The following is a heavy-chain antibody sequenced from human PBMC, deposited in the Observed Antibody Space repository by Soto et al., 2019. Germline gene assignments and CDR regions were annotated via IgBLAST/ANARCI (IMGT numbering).Heavy chain of an antibody. CDR3: AHSPWGAAPDY. V-gene: IGHV2-5*01. CDR2: IYWNDDK. Sequence: QITLKESGPTLVKPTQTLTLTCTVSGFSVSARGVGVGWIRQPPGKALEWLGIIYWNDDKRYSPSLKSRLTTTKDTSKNQVFLTMTNMDPVDTATYYCAHSPWGAAPDYWGQGTPVTVSS. D-gene: IGHD3-16*01. J-gene: IGHJ4*02. CDR1: GFSVSARGVG.